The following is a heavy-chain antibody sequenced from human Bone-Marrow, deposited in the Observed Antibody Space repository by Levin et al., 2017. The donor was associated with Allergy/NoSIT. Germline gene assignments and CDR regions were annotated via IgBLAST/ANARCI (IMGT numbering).Heavy chain of an antibody. V-gene: IGHV3-21*01. CDR2: ISSSSSYI. J-gene: IGHJ4*02. CDR3: ARDPARTTAKGDY. CDR1: GFTFSSYS. D-gene: IGHD1-7*01. Sequence: ETLSLTCAASGFTFSSYSMNWVRQAPGKGLEWVSSISSSSSYIYYADSVKGRFTISRDNAKNSLYLQMNSLRAEDTAVYYCARDPARTTAKGDYWGQGTLVTVSS.